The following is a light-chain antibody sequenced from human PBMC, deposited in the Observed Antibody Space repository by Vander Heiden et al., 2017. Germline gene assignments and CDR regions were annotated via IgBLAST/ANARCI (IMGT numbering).Light chain of an antibody. CDR2: GNT. Sequence: QSVLTHPPSVSVAPGQRVTISCTGSSSNIGAGYDVHWYQQLPGTAPKLLIYGNTNRPSGVPDRFSGSKSGTSASLAITGLQAEDEADYYCQSYDSSLRGVFGGGTKLTVL. V-gene: IGLV1-40*01. CDR3: QSYDSSLRGV. J-gene: IGLJ3*02. CDR1: SSNIGAGYD.